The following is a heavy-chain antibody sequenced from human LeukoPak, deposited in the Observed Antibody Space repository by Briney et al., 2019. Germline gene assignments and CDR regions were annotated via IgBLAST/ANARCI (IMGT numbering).Heavy chain of an antibody. V-gene: IGHV1-46*01. J-gene: IGHJ6*02. CDR2: ITPSGGST. D-gene: IGHD3-22*01. CDR3: ARWWDDGSGYSYLYGMDV. CDR1: GYTFTSYY. Sequence: ASVKVSCKASGYTFTSYYMHWVRQAPGQGLEWMGIITPSGGSTSYAQKFQGRVTMTRDTSTSTVYMELSSLRSEDTAVYYCARWWDDGSGYSYLYGMDVWGQGTTVTVSS.